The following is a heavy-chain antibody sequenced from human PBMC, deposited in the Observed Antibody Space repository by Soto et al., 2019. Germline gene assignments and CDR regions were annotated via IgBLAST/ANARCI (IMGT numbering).Heavy chain of an antibody. Sequence: SQTLSLTCSVSCGSSVSYSWGRIQQPQGKGLEWIGYIYYSGSTNYNPSLKSRVTISVDTSKNQFSLKLSSVTAADTAVYYCARVVGGGSGWPDAFDIWGQGTMVTIS. CDR2: IYYSGST. CDR3: ARVVGGGSGWPDAFDI. V-gene: IGHV4-59*01. J-gene: IGHJ3*02. D-gene: IGHD6-19*01. CDR1: CGSSVSYS.